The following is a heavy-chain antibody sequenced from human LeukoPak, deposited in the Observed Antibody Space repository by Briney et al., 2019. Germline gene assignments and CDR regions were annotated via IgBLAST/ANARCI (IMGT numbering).Heavy chain of an antibody. J-gene: IGHJ4*02. CDR2: ISYDGGDK. V-gene: IGHV3-30*18. D-gene: IGHD3-16*01. CDR1: GFTVNNID. Sequence: GGSLRLSCAASGFTVNNIDMSWVRQAPGKGLEWVAFISYDGGDKYYAESMKGRITISRDNAENTLYLQMNNLRPDDTAFYFCVKEGVEYSYSYGDYWGQGTLVTVSS. CDR3: VKEGVEYSYSYGDY.